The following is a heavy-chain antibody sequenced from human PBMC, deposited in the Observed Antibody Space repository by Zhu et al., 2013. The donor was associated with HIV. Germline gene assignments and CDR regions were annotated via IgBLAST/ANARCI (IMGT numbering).Heavy chain of an antibody. CDR3: ARVGDRDYCRGYGCYSGEEY. CDR2: ISPYSGNT. V-gene: IGHV1-18*01. J-gene: IGHJ4*02. Sequence: QVQLVQSGTEVKQPGASVKVSCKASRYTFTSYGISWVRQAPGQGLEWMGWISPYSGNTEYAQKFQGRVTMTTGTYLTTAYMELRGLRSDDTAVYYCARVGDRDYCRGYGCYSGEEYWGQGTLVIVSS. D-gene: IGHD2-15*01. CDR1: RYTFTSYG.